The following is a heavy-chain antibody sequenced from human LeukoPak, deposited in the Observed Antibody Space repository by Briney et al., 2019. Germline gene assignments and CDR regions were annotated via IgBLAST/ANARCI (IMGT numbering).Heavy chain of an antibody. V-gene: IGHV3-23*01. CDR1: GFTFNNYA. Sequence: PGGSLRLSCAASGFTFNNYAMSWVRQAPGKGLEWVSGITASADNTNYIDSVKGRLTISRDNSKNTLFLQMDSLRADDTAVYYCAKARVPAVISYYFDNWGQGTLVTVSS. D-gene: IGHD2-2*02. CDR3: AKARVPAVISYYFDN. CDR2: ITASADNT. J-gene: IGHJ4*02.